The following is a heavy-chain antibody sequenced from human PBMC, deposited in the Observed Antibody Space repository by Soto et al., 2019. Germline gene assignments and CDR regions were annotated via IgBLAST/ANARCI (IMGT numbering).Heavy chain of an antibody. CDR2: ISSSGSTI. Sequence: GSLRLSCAASGFTFSDYYMSWIRQAPGKGLEWVSYISSSGSTIYYADSVKGRFTISRDNAKNSLYLQMNSLRAEDTAVYYCARDLSSSWYLGAFDIWGQGTMVTVSS. D-gene: IGHD6-13*01. J-gene: IGHJ3*02. CDR3: ARDLSSSWYLGAFDI. CDR1: GFTFSDYY. V-gene: IGHV3-11*01.